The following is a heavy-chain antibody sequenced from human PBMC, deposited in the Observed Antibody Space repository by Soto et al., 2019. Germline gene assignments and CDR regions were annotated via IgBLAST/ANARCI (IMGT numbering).Heavy chain of an antibody. J-gene: IGHJ3*02. CDR3: TTVSLPFLEWLGAFDI. CDR2: IRSKAYGATT. CDR1: GFTFGDYA. V-gene: IGHV3-49*04. D-gene: IGHD3-3*01. Sequence: GGSLRLSCTTSGFTFGDYAMSWVRQAPGKGLEWVGFIRSKAYGATTEYAASVKGRFTISRDDSKSIAYLQMSSLKTEDTALYYCTTVSLPFLEWLGAFDISGQGTMVTV.